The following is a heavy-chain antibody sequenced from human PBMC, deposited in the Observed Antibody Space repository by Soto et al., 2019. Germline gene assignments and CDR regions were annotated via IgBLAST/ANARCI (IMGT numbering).Heavy chain of an antibody. V-gene: IGHV3-21*01. D-gene: IGHD1-1*01. CDR2: ISSSSSYI. CDR3: ARGHPLLTWIFDY. CDR1: GFTFSSYS. Sequence: EVQLVESGGGLVKPGGSLRLSCAASGFTFSSYSMNWVRQAPGKGLEWVSSISSSSSYIYYADSVKGRFTSSRDNANNSLYLQMNSLRAEDTAVYYCARGHPLLTWIFDYWGQGTLVTVSS. J-gene: IGHJ4*02.